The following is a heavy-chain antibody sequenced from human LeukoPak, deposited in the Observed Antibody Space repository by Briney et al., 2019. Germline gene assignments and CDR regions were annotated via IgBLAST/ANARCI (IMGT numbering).Heavy chain of an antibody. Sequence: GGSLRLSCAASGFTFSDYYMSWIRQAPGKGLEWVSYISGSSSHTNYADSVKGRFTISRDNARNSLYLQMNSLRAEDTAVYYCARDKGGSNSPRYYGMDVWGQGTTVTVSS. CDR1: GFTFSDYY. CDR2: ISGSSSHT. V-gene: IGHV3-11*05. D-gene: IGHD6-13*01. CDR3: ARDKGGSNSPRYYGMDV. J-gene: IGHJ6*02.